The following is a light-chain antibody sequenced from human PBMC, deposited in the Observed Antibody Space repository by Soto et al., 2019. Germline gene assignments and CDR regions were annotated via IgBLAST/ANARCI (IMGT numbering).Light chain of an antibody. CDR2: EVT. CDR3: CSYVSSKTYL. J-gene: IGLJ1*01. CDR1: RLDVGGYNY. Sequence: QSALTQPASVSGSPGQSITISCTGTRLDVGGYNYVSWYQQQPGKAPKLIIYEVTNWPSGVSDRFSGSKSDNTASLTISGLQTEDEADYYCCSYVSSKTYLFGTGTKVTVL. V-gene: IGLV2-14*03.